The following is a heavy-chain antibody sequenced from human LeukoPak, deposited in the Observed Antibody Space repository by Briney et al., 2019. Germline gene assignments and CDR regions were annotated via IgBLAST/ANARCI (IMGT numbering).Heavy chain of an antibody. D-gene: IGHD2-15*01. CDR2: ISGSGGST. CDR1: GFTFSNYA. Sequence: PGGSLRLSCAASGFTFSNYAMSWVRQAPGKGLEWVSAISGSGGSTYYADSVKGRFPISRDNSKNTLYPQMNSLRAEDRAEYYSAKSVVVATPYPASFDYWGQGTLVTVSS. CDR3: AKSVVVATPYPASFDY. V-gene: IGHV3-23*01. J-gene: IGHJ4*02.